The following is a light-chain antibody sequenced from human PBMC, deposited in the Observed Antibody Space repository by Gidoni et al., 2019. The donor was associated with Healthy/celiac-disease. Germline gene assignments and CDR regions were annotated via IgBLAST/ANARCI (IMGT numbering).Light chain of an antibody. CDR2: AAS. J-gene: IGKJ5*01. CDR3: QQYYSYPIT. Sequence: AIRMTQSPSSFSASTGDRVPITCRASQGISSYLAWYQQKPGKAPKLLIYAASTLQSGVPSRFSGSGSGTDFTLTISCLQSEDFATYYCQQYYSYPITFGQXTRLEIK. V-gene: IGKV1-8*01. CDR1: QGISSY.